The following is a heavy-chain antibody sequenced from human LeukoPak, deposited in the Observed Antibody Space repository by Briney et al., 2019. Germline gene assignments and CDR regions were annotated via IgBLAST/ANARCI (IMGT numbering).Heavy chain of an antibody. CDR2: ISYDGSNK. CDR3: AKAPPYYPSSSWFYFDY. CDR1: GFTFSSYA. V-gene: IGHV3-30-3*01. J-gene: IGHJ4*02. D-gene: IGHD2-2*01. Sequence: GRSLRLSCAASGFTFSSYAMHRLRQAPGKGLEWVAVISYDGSNKFYADSVKGPFTLSRDNSKHTLYLKMHSLGIEDTAVYYCAKAPPYYPSSSWFYFDYWGQGTLVTVSS.